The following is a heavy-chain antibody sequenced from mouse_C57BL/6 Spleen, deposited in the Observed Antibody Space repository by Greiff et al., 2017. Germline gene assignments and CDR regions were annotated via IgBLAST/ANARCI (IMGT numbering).Heavy chain of an antibody. J-gene: IGHJ2*01. V-gene: IGHV1-74*01. D-gene: IGHD1-1*01. CDR3: AIEMYYYGSSYDYLDY. CDR2: IHPSDSDT. CDR1: GYTFTSYW. Sequence: QVQLQQPGAELVKPGASVKVSCKASGYTFTSYWMHWVKQRPGQGLEWIGRIHPSDSDTNYNQKFKGKATLTVDKSSSTAYMQLSSLTSEDSAVYYGAIEMYYYGSSYDYLDYWGQGTTLTVSS.